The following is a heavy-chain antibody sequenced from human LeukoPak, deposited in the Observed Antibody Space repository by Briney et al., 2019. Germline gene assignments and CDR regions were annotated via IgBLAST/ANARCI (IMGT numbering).Heavy chain of an antibody. CDR2: ISYDGSNK. D-gene: IGHD3-22*01. CDR3: AKERSYYYDSSKQYYYGMDV. Sequence: PGRSLRLSCAASGFTFSSYGMHWVRQAPGKGLEWVAVISYDGSNKYYADSVKGQFTISRDNSKNTLYLQMNSLRAEDTAVYYCAKERSYYYDSSKQYYYGMDVWGQGTTVTVSS. J-gene: IGHJ6*02. CDR1: GFTFSSYG. V-gene: IGHV3-30*18.